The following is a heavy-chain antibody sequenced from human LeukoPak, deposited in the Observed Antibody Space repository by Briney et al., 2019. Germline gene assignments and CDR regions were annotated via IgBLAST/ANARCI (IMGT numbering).Heavy chain of an antibody. CDR2: INHSGST. CDR1: GGSFSGYY. CDR3: ARARRLGYSYGYGSVDY. J-gene: IGHJ4*02. Sequence: SETLSLACAVYGGSFSGYYWSWIRQPPGKGLEWIGEINHSGSTNYNPSLKSRVTISVDTSKNQFSLKLSSATAADTAVYYCARARRLGYSYGYGSVDYWGQGTLVTVSS. D-gene: IGHD5-18*01. V-gene: IGHV4-34*01.